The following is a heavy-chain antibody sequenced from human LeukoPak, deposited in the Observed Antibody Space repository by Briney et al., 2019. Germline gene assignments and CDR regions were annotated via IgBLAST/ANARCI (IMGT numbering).Heavy chain of an antibody. CDR3: ASWGYYYDSSVGFDI. CDR2: IIPIFGTA. V-gene: IGHV1-69*05. J-gene: IGHJ3*02. D-gene: IGHD3-22*01. Sequence: VKVSCKASGGTFSSYAISWVRQAPGQGLEWMGGIIPIFGTANYAQKFQGRVTITTVESTSTAYMELSSLRSEDTAVYYCASWGYYYDSSVGFDIWGQGTMVTVSS. CDR1: GGTFSSYA.